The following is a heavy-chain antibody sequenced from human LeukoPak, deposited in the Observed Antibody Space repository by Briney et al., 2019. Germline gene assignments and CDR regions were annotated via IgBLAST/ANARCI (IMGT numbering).Heavy chain of an antibody. J-gene: IGHJ4*02. V-gene: IGHV4-30-2*02. Sequence: SETLSLTCTVSGGSISSGGYYWRWIRQPPGKGLEWIGYIYHSGSTYYNPSLKSRVTISVDTSKNQFSLKLSSVTAADTAVYYCARSSRDGYYWGQGTLVTVSS. D-gene: IGHD5-24*01. CDR2: IYHSGST. CDR3: ARSSRDGYY. CDR1: GGSISSGGYY.